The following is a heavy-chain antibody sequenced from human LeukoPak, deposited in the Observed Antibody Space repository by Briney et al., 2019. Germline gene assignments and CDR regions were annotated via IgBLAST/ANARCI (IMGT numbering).Heavy chain of an antibody. Sequence: PSETLSLTCTVSGGSISSYYWSWIRQPPGKGLEWIGYIYYSGSTNYNPSLKSRVTISVDTSKNQFSLKLSSVTAADTAVYYCARWDAVVAVFDYWGQGTLVTVSS. CDR3: ARWDAVVAVFDY. CDR2: IYYSGST. D-gene: IGHD2-15*01. J-gene: IGHJ4*02. V-gene: IGHV4-59*01. CDR1: GGSISSYY.